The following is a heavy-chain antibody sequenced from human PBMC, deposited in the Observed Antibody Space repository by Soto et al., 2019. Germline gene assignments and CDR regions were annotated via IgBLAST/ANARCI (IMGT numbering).Heavy chain of an antibody. Sequence: GSVKACCKASGYTFTSYYMHWVRQAPGQGLEWMGIINPSGGSTSYAQKFQGRVTMTRDTSTSTVYMELSSLRSEDTAVYYCATVESTVDAFYSSGQGTSVTVSS. D-gene: IGHD2-2*01. CDR2: INPSGGST. CDR3: ATVESTVDAFYS. J-gene: IGHJ4*02. V-gene: IGHV1-46*01. CDR1: GYTFTSYY.